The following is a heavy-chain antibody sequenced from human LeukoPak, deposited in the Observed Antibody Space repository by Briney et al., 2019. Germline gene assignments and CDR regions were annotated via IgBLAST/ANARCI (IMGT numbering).Heavy chain of an antibody. D-gene: IGHD1-1*01. CDR3: ARLTDRTSWGHWYFDL. CDR1: GGSISSSNYF. V-gene: IGHV4-39*01. Sequence: SETLSLTSTVAGGSISSSNYFWGWIRQPPGKGLEWIGSIYYSGSTYYNPSLKSRVTISVDTSKNQFSLKLSSVTAADTAVYYCARLTDRTSWGHWYFDLWGRGTLVTVSS. J-gene: IGHJ2*01. CDR2: IYYSGST.